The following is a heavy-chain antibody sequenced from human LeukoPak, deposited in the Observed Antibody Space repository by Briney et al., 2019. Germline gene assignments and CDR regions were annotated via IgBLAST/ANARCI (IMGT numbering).Heavy chain of an antibody. D-gene: IGHD3-22*01. J-gene: IGHJ3*02. CDR1: GFTVSSNY. Sequence: PGGSLRLSCAASGFTVSSNYMSWVRQAPGKGLEWVSIIYSGGSTFYADSVKGRFTISRDNSKNTLYLQMNSLRAEDTAVYYRAKGGRVTMIVVAKSAFDIWGQGTMVTVSS. CDR3: AKGGRVTMIVVAKSAFDI. V-gene: IGHV3-53*01. CDR2: IYSGGST.